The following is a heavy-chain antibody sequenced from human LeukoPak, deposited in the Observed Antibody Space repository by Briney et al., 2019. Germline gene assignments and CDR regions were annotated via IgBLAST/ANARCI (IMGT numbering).Heavy chain of an antibody. CDR2: IYYSGST. D-gene: IGHD3-10*01. J-gene: IGHJ6*03. V-gene: IGHV4-39*07. Sequence: SETLSLTCSVSGGSIGRGSYYWGWIRQSPGKGLEWIGSIYYSGSTNYNPSLKSRVTISVDTSKNQFSLKVSSVTAADTAVYYCARVYDSGSQAYFYYMDVWGKGTTVTISS. CDR3: ARVYDSGSQAYFYYMDV. CDR1: GGSIGRGSYY.